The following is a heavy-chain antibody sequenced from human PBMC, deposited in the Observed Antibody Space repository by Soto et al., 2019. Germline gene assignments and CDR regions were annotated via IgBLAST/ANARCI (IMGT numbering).Heavy chain of an antibody. CDR3: AKDTMGFAVAGSLFDY. CDR1: GFTFDDYA. Sequence: GGSLRLSCAASGFTFDDYAMHGVRQAPGKGLEWVSGISWNSGSIGYADSVKGRFTISRDNAKNSLYLQMNSLRAEDTALYYCAKDTMGFAVAGSLFDYWGQGTLVTVSS. J-gene: IGHJ4*02. CDR2: ISWNSGSI. D-gene: IGHD6-19*01. V-gene: IGHV3-9*01.